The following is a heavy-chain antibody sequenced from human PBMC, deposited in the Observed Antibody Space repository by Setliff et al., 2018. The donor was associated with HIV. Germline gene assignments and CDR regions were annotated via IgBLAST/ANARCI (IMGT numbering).Heavy chain of an antibody. V-gene: IGHV1-24*01. Sequence: ASVKVSCKASGYTFTSYAMHWVRQAPGQGLQWMGRFDPEDGDTLYAQRLQGRVIMTEDSSTDTAYMELSSLTSDDTAVYYCATAKEHWLSEGGFDYWGQGTLVTVSS. D-gene: IGHD6-19*01. CDR2: FDPEDGDT. CDR1: GYTFTSYA. J-gene: IGHJ4*02. CDR3: ATAKEHWLSEGGFDY.